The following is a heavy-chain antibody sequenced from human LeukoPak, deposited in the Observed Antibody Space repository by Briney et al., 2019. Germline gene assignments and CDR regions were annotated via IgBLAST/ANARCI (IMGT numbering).Heavy chain of an antibody. CDR2: ICAYNGNT. CDR3: ARARWYDILTGYLSYYYYYGMDV. Sequence: ASVKVSCKASGYTFTSYGISWVRQAPGQGLEWMGWICAYNGNTNYAQKLQGRVTMTTDTSTSTAYMELRSLRSDDTAVYYCARARWYDILTGYLSYYYYYGMDVWGQGTTVTVSS. J-gene: IGHJ6*02. D-gene: IGHD3-9*01. CDR1: GYTFTSYG. V-gene: IGHV1-18*01.